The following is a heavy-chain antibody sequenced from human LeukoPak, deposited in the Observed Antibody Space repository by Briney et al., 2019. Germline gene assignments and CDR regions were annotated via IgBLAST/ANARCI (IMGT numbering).Heavy chain of an antibody. V-gene: IGHV3-23*01. CDR3: AKDRCEDYYGSGSYYMVGWFDR. CDR2: ISGSGGST. Sequence: GGSLSLSCAASGFTFSSCAISWVRQAPGKGLEWVSAISGSGGSTHYADSVKGRFTISRDNSKNTLYLQMSSLRAEDTAVHYCAKDRCEDYYGSGSYYMVGWFDRWGQGTLASVSS. D-gene: IGHD3-10*01. CDR1: GFTFSSCA. J-gene: IGHJ5*02.